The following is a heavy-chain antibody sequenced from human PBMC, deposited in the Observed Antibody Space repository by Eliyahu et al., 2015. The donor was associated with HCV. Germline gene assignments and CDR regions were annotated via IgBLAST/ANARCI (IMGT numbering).Heavy chain of an antibody. CDR2: MNIDGSST. CDR3: AREDIVGAHFDY. J-gene: IGHJ4*02. CDR1: GFTFSSHW. D-gene: IGHD1-26*01. Sequence: ASGFTFSSHWMHWVRRAPGKGLVWVSRMNIDGSSTTXADSVKGRFTISRDNAKNTLYLQMNSLRVEDTAVYYCAREDIVGAHFDYWGQGTLVTVSS. V-gene: IGHV3-74*03.